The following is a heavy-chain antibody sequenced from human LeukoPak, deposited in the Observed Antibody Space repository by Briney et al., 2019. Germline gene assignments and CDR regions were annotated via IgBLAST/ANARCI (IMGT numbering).Heavy chain of an antibody. J-gene: IGHJ4*02. CDR1: GFTFSSYA. D-gene: IGHD2-2*01. V-gene: IGHV3-23*01. CDR3: AKGYCSSTSCPLFDY. Sequence: GGSLRLSCAASGFTFSSYAMSWVRQAPGKGLEWVSAISGSGGSTYYADSVKGRFTISRDNSKNTLYLQMNSLRAEDTAVYYCAKGYCSSTSCPLFDYWGKGTLVTVSS. CDR2: ISGSGGST.